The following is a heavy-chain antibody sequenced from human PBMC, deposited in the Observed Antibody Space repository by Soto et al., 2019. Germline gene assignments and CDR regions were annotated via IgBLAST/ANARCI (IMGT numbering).Heavy chain of an antibody. CDR1: GYSISSGYY. Sequence: SETLSLTCAVSGYSISSGYYWGWIRQPPGKGLEWIGSIYHSGSTYYNPSLKSRVTISVDTSKNQFSLKLSSVTAADTAVYYCASAVYYYYGMDVWGQGTTVTVS. CDR2: IYHSGST. CDR3: ASAVYYYYGMDV. J-gene: IGHJ6*02. V-gene: IGHV4-38-2*01.